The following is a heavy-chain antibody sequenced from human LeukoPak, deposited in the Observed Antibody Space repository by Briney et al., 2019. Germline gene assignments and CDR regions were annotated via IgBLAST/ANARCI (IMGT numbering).Heavy chain of an antibody. J-gene: IGHJ4*02. Sequence: GGSLRLSCAASGFTFSSYAMSWVRQAPGKGLEWVSAISGSGGSTYYADSVKGRFTISRDNSKNTLYLQMNSLRAEDTAVYYCANLRRNHYCTNGVCQHDYWGQGTLVTVSS. D-gene: IGHD2-8*01. CDR1: GFTFSSYA. CDR2: ISGSGGST. CDR3: ANLRRNHYCTNGVCQHDY. V-gene: IGHV3-23*01.